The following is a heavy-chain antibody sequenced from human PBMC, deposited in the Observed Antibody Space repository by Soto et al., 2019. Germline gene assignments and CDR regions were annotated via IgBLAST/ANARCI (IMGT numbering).Heavy chain of an antibody. CDR2: INAGNAKT. CDR3: ARDGAVAGNANFDY. CDR1: GYTFTNYA. D-gene: IGHD6-19*01. J-gene: IGHJ4*02. Sequence: QVQLVQSGAEVKKPGASVKVSCKASGYTFTNYAIHWVRQGPGQRLEWMGWINAGNAKTKYSQKFQGRVTISRDTSASTAYMELSTLRSEDTAVYYCARDGAVAGNANFDYWGQGTPVTVSS. V-gene: IGHV1-3*01.